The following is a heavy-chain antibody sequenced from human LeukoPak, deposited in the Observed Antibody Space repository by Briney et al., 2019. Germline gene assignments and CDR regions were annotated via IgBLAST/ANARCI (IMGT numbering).Heavy chain of an antibody. Sequence: ASVKVSCKASGYTFTGYYMHWVRQAPGQGLEWMGWINPNSGGTNYAQKFQGRVTMTRDTSISTAYMELSRLRSDDTAVYYCARDQGSSSRYSYNWFDPWGQGTLVTVSS. CDR2: INPNSGGT. J-gene: IGHJ5*02. D-gene: IGHD6-13*01. CDR1: GYTFTGYY. CDR3: ARDQGSSSRYSYNWFDP. V-gene: IGHV1-2*02.